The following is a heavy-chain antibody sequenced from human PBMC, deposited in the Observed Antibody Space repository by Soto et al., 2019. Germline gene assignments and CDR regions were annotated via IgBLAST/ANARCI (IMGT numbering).Heavy chain of an antibody. Sequence: ASVKVSCKASGYTFTGYYMHWVRQAPGQGLEWMGWINPNSGGTNYARKFQGRVTMTRDTSISTAYMGLSRLRSDDTAVYYCARDRGVSSSWYYYWGQGTLVTVSS. V-gene: IGHV1-2*02. CDR1: GYTFTGYY. D-gene: IGHD6-13*01. CDR2: INPNSGGT. J-gene: IGHJ4*02. CDR3: ARDRGVSSSWYYY.